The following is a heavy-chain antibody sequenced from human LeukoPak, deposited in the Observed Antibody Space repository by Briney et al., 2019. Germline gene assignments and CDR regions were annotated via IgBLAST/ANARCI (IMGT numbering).Heavy chain of an antibody. CDR3: ARARPAAISFYTS. V-gene: IGHV1-2*02. D-gene: IGHD2-2*01. J-gene: IGHJ5*02. Sequence: GASVKVSCKAPGYTFTGYYMHWVRQAPGQGLEWMGWINPNSGGTNYAQKFQGRVTMTRDTSISTAYMELSRLRSDDTAVYYCARARPAAISFYTSWGQGTLVTVSS. CDR2: INPNSGGT. CDR1: GYTFTGYY.